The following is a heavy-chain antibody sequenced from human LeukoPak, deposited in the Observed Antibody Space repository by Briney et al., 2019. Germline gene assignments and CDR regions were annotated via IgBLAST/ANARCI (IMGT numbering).Heavy chain of an antibody. CDR3: ARAKFDSSRYYYRGFDI. CDR2: IDENGSGK. Sequence: GGSLRLSCAASGFTFNNYWMSWLRQAPGRGLEWVANIDENGSGKWFVDSVKGRFTMSRDNTKNSLYLEMNSLRAEDTAVYYCARAKFDSSRYYYRGFDIWGQGTMVTVSS. CDR1: GFTFNNYW. V-gene: IGHV3-7*04. J-gene: IGHJ3*02. D-gene: IGHD3-22*01.